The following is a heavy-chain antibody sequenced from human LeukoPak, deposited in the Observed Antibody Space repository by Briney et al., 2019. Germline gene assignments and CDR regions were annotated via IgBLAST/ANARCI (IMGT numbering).Heavy chain of an antibody. D-gene: IGHD6-13*01. CDR2: VKQDGSEE. V-gene: IGHV3-7*01. J-gene: IGHJ3*02. Sequence: GGSLRLSCVASGFTFSSRDWMTWVRQAPGQGLEWVANVKQDGSEENYVDSVKGRFTISRDNAKNSLYLQMNSLRAEDTAVYNCAREAAGGTKGVSGSFDIWGQGTMVTVSS. CDR3: AREAAGGTKGVSGSFDI. CDR1: GFTFSSRDW.